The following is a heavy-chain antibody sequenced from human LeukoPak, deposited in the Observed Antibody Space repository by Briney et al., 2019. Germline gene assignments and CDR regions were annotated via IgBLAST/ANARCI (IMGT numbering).Heavy chain of an antibody. CDR1: GYTFTSYG. V-gene: IGHV1-18*01. Sequence: ASVKVSCKASGYTFTSYGISWVRQAPGQGLEWMGWISAYNGNTNYAQKLQGRVTMTTDTSTSTAHMELRSLRSDDTAVYYCARGEYYYGSGSYYNFDYWGRGTLVTVSS. CDR3: ARGEYYYGSGSYYNFDY. J-gene: IGHJ4*02. CDR2: ISAYNGNT. D-gene: IGHD3-10*01.